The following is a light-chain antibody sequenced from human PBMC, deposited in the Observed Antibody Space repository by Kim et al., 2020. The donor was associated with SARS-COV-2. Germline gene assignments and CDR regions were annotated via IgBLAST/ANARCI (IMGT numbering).Light chain of an antibody. J-gene: IGLJ3*02. CDR1: TSNVGTNT. CDR2: SNN. Sequence: GQRVNICGSGSTSNVGTNTVRWNRKLTGTAPLLLICSNNLRPSGVPDRFSGSKSDTSASLAISGLQSADEAVYHCASWDDSLIGPVFGGGTQLTVL. V-gene: IGLV1-44*01. CDR3: ASWDDSLIGPV.